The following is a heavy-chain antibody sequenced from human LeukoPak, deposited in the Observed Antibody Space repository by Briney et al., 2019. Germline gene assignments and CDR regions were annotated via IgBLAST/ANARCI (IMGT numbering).Heavy chain of an antibody. J-gene: IGHJ3*02. D-gene: IGHD2-15*01. V-gene: IGHV1-8*01. CDR1: GYTFTAYD. CDR3: ARGKAGDSGGHRAFDI. CDR2: MNPNSGNT. Sequence: ASVKVSCKASGYTFTAYDINWVRQATGQGLEWMGWMNPNSGNTGYVQKFQGSVTITRNTSISTAYMDFSNLRPEDTAVYYCARGKAGDSGGHRAFDIWGQGTMVTVSS.